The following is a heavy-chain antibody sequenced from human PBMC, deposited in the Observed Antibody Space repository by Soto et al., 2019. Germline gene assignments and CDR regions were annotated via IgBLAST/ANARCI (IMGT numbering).Heavy chain of an antibody. J-gene: IGHJ4*02. CDR2: ISYDGSNK. V-gene: IGHV3-30*18. Sequence: GGSLRLSCAASGFTFSSYGMHWVRQAPGKGLEWVAVISYDGSNKYYADSVKGRFTISRDNSKNTLYLQMNSLRAEDTAVYYCAKLGVTGDRDYWGQGTLVTVSS. D-gene: IGHD7-27*01. CDR1: GFTFSSYG. CDR3: AKLGVTGDRDY.